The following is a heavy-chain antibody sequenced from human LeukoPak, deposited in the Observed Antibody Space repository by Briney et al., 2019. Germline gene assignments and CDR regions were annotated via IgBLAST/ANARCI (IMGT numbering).Heavy chain of an antibody. CDR3: ARVVTAIVFDY. Sequence: ATVKVSCKASGYTFTSYYMHWVRQAPGQGLEWMGIINPSGGSTSYAQKFQGRVTMTRDTSTSTVYMELSSLRSEDTAVYYCARVVTAIVFDYWGQGTLVTVSS. V-gene: IGHV1-46*01. CDR2: INPSGGST. D-gene: IGHD2-21*02. J-gene: IGHJ4*02. CDR1: GYTFTSYY.